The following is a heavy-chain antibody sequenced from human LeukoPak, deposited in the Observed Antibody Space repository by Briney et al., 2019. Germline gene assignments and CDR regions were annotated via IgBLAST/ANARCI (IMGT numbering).Heavy chain of an antibody. CDR2: ISGSGGST. V-gene: IGHV3-23*01. CDR1: GFTFSSYA. Sequence: SGGSLRLSCAASGFTFSSYAMSWVRQAPGKGLEWVSAISGSGGSTYYADSVKGRFTISSDNSKNTLYLQMNSLRAEDTAVYYCAKGLYSSGWSDFDYWGQGTLVTVSS. J-gene: IGHJ4*02. D-gene: IGHD6-19*01. CDR3: AKGLYSSGWSDFDY.